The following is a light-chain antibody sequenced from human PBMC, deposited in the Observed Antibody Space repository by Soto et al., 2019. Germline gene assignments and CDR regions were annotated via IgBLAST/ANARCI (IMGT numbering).Light chain of an antibody. CDR3: MQVTPFPHT. CDR1: QSLVNSDGNTY. J-gene: IGKJ3*01. V-gene: IGKV2-24*01. Sequence: DLVLTQTPLSSPVTLGQPTSISCRFSQSLVNSDGNTYLSWLQQRPGQPPRLLIYKTSNRFSGAPDRFSGSGAGTDFTLKINRVQAEDVAVYYCMQVTPFPHTFGPGTKVDIK. CDR2: KTS.